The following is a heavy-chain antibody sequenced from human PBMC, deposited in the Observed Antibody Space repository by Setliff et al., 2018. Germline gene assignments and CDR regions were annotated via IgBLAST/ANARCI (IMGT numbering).Heavy chain of an antibody. CDR1: GYSISDNRY. D-gene: IGHD6-13*01. Sequence: TLSLTCAVSGYSISDNRYWGWIRQPPGKGLEWIATIGHSGSIYYNPSLKSRVTLSADMPKNQFSLKLSSVTAADTAMYYCARHRQELVSESAFDFWGQGTMVTVSS. V-gene: IGHV4-38-2*01. J-gene: IGHJ3*01. CDR2: IGHSGSI. CDR3: ARHRQELVSESAFDF.